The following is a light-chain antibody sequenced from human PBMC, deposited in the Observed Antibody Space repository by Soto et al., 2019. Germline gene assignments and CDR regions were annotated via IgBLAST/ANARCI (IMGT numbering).Light chain of an antibody. CDR2: EVT. V-gene: IGLV2-14*01. J-gene: IGLJ1*01. CDR1: SSDLGIYNY. Sequence: QSALTQPASVSGSPGQSIAISCSGSSSDLGIYNYVSWYQQHPGKVPKLIIFEVTNRPSGVSNRFSGSKYRSTASLTISGLQAEDEADYYCSSYTTSSTRVFGTGTKVTVL. CDR3: SSYTTSSTRV.